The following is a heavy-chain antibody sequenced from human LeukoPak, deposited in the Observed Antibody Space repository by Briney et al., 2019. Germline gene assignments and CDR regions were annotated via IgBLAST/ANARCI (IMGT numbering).Heavy chain of an antibody. V-gene: IGHV4-34*01. Sequence: SETLSLTCAVYGGSFSGYYWSWIRQPPGKGLEWIGEINHSGSTNYNPSLKSRVTISVDTSKNQFSLKLSSVTAADTAVYYCARLARYNIVVVPAAMPDAFDIWGQGTMVTVSS. CDR2: INHSGST. D-gene: IGHD2-2*01. CDR1: GGSFSGYY. CDR3: ARLARYNIVVVPAAMPDAFDI. J-gene: IGHJ3*02.